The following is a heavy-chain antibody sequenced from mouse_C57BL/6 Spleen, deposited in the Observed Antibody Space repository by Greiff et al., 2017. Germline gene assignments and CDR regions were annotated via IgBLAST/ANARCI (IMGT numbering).Heavy chain of an antibody. CDR2: ISSGSSTI. D-gene: IGHD2-4*01. V-gene: IGHV5-17*01. Sequence: DVKLQESGGGLVKPGGSLKLSCAASGFTFSDYGMHWVRQAPEKGLEWVAYISSGSSTIYYADTVKGRFTISRDNAKNTLFLQMTSLRSEDTAMYYCARAYYDYGAWFAYWGQGTLVTVSA. J-gene: IGHJ3*01. CDR1: GFTFSDYG. CDR3: ARAYYDYGAWFAY.